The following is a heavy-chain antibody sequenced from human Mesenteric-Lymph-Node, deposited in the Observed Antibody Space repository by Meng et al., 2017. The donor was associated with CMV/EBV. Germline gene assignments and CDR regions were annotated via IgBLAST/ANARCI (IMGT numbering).Heavy chain of an antibody. V-gene: IGHV3-53*01. Sequence: GGSLRLSCVASGFTVSTIYMSWVRQAPGKGLEWVSVMYSGGSTYYADSVKGRFTISRDKSKNTLYLQMNSLRAEDTAVYYCAREIGNNYGSYQYGMDVWGQGTMVTISS. CDR2: MYSGGST. D-gene: IGHD5-18*01. CDR3: AREIGNNYGSYQYGMDV. CDR1: GFTVSTIY. J-gene: IGHJ6*02.